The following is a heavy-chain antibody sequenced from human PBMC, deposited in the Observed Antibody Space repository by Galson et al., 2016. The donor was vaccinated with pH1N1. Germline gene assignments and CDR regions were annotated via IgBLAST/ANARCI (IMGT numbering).Heavy chain of an antibody. D-gene: IGHD4-17*01. J-gene: IGHJ5*02. CDR2: INQDGSEK. Sequence: SLRLSCAASGFSFSSYWMSWVRQAPGRGLDWVANINQDGSEKYFVDSVKGRIAISRDNAKNTVYLQMNSLRAEDTAVYYCARVGAYGDYAVLMNNWFDPWGQGALVTVSS. CDR1: GFSFSSYW. CDR3: ARVGAYGDYAVLMNNWFDP. V-gene: IGHV3-7*03.